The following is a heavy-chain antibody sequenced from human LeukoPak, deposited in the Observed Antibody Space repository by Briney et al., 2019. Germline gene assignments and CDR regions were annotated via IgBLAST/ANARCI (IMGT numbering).Heavy chain of an antibody. V-gene: IGHV3-11*01. CDR1: GFTFSDYY. J-gene: IGHJ5*02. CDR2: ISSSGSTI. CDR3: ARDQFGITGTTGWFDP. Sequence: GGSLRLSCAASGFTFSDYYMSWIRQALGKGLEWVSYISSSGSTIYYADSVKGRFTISRDNAKNSLYLQMNSLRAEDTAVYYCARDQFGITGTTGWFDPWGQGTLVTVSS. D-gene: IGHD1-7*01.